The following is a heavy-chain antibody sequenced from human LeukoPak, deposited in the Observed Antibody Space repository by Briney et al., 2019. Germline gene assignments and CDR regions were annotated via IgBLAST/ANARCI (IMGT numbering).Heavy chain of an antibody. CDR2: ISYDGSNK. CDR1: GFTFSSYG. D-gene: IGHD6-13*01. Sequence: GGSLRLSCAASGFTFSSYGMHWVRQAPGKGLEWVAVISYDGSNKYYADSVKGRFTISRDNSKNTLYLQMNSLRAEDTAVYYFAKDDGGIAIWGQGTMVTVSS. CDR3: AKDDGGIAI. V-gene: IGHV3-30*18. J-gene: IGHJ3*02.